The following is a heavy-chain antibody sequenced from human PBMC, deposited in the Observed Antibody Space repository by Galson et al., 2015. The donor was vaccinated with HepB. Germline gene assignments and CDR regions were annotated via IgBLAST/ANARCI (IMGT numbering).Heavy chain of an antibody. Sequence: SLRLSCAASGFTFSSYWMSWVRQAPGKGLECVANIKQDGSEKYYVDSVKGRFTISRDNAKNSLYLQMNSLRAEDTAVYYCASLKPPPTYYYDSSGYQTHAFDIWGQGTMVTVSS. D-gene: IGHD3-22*01. J-gene: IGHJ3*02. CDR1: GFTFSSYW. V-gene: IGHV3-7*01. CDR3: ASLKPPPTYYYDSSGYQTHAFDI. CDR2: IKQDGSEK.